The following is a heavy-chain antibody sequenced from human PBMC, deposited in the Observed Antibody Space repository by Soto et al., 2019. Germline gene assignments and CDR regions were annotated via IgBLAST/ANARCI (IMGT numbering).Heavy chain of an antibody. D-gene: IGHD1-1*01. CDR1: SGSISSRNW. V-gene: IGHV4-4*02. J-gene: IGHJ5*02. CDR3: ATQTYSYNWHH. Sequence: PSETLXLTCGVSSGSISSRNWWSWVRQPPGKGLEWIGEISHSGRTNYNPSLESRVTMSVDKSRNQFYLKLNFVTAADTAVYYCATQTYSYNWHHWGQGTLVTVSS. CDR2: ISHSGRT.